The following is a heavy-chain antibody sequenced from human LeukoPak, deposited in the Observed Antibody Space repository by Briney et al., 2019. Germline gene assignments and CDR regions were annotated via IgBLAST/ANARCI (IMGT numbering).Heavy chain of an antibody. D-gene: IGHD5-24*01. J-gene: IGHJ4*02. V-gene: IGHV3-21*01. Sequence: PGGSLRLSCAASGFTFSSYSMNWVRQAPGKGLEWVSSISSSSSYIYYADTVKGRFTISRDNAKNSLYLQMNSLRAGDTAVYYCARAVGDGYIAYFDYWGQGTLVTVSS. CDR2: ISSSSSYI. CDR1: GFTFSSYS. CDR3: ARAVGDGYIAYFDY.